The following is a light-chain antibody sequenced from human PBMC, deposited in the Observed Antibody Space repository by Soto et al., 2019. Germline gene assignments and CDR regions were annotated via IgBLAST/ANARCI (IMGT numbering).Light chain of an antibody. CDR2: EVS. J-gene: IGLJ2*01. Sequence: QSSITHPASVSGSPGQSITISCTGTSSDVGGYNYVSWYQQHPGKAPKLMIYEVSNRPSGVSNRFYGSKSGNTASLTISGLQAEDEADYYCSSYTSSSTFVVFGGGTKVTVL. CDR3: SSYTSSSTFVV. V-gene: IGLV2-14*01. CDR1: SSDVGGYNY.